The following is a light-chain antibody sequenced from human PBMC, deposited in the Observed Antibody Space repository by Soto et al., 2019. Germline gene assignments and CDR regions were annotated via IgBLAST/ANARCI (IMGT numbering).Light chain of an antibody. J-gene: IGKJ2*01. Sequence: DIQMTQSPSYLPTSVGDRVTITCRASQAISNYVTWYQQKPGKAPRLLIFAASRVQNGIPSRFNGSGSGTDFTLTINNVQPEDFATYFCQQTYDVPRTFGQGTRLEI. V-gene: IGKV1-39*01. CDR3: QQTYDVPRT. CDR1: QAISNY. CDR2: AAS.